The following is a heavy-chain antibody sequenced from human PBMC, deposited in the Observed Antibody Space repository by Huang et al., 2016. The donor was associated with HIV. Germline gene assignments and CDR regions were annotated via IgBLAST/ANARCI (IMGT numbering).Heavy chain of an antibody. CDR2: SSVYNGNT. J-gene: IGHJ6*03. Sequence: QVQLVQSGAEVKKPGASVKVSCKASGYTFSSFGISWVRQAPGQGRERVGWSSVYNGNTKFAQKFQGRRTMTTDTSTSTAYMELRSLRSDDTAVYYCARGGGIQLWLLGYYYMDVWGNGTTVTVSS. D-gene: IGHD5-18*01. CDR1: GYTFSSFG. V-gene: IGHV1-18*01. CDR3: ARGGGIQLWLLGYYYMDV.